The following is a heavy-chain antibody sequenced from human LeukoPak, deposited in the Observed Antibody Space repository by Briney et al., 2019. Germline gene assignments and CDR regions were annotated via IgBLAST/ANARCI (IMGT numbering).Heavy chain of an antibody. CDR3: AREDPQTTVPEGLDV. D-gene: IGHD4-17*01. Sequence: PSETLSLTCTVSGGSISTFYWSWFRQPPGKGLEWIGYIYYSGSTNYNPSLKSRVTISVDTSKNQFSLRLSSVTAADTAVYYCAREDPQTTVPEGLDVWGQGTTVTVSS. CDR1: GGSISTFY. CDR2: IYYSGST. V-gene: IGHV4-59*01. J-gene: IGHJ6*02.